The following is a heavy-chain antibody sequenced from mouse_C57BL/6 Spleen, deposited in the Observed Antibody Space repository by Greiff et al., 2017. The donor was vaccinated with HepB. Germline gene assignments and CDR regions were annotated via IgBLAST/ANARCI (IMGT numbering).Heavy chain of an antibody. V-gene: IGHV1-52*01. CDR1: GYTFTSYW. Sequence: QVHVKQPGAELVRPGSSVKLSCKASGYTFTSYWMHWVKQRPIQGLEWIGNIDPSDSETHYNQKFKDKATLTVDKSSSTAYMQLSSLTSEDSAVYYCASFNPYFDYWGQGTTLTVSS. J-gene: IGHJ2*01. CDR3: ASFNPYFDY. CDR2: IDPSDSET. D-gene: IGHD6-1*01.